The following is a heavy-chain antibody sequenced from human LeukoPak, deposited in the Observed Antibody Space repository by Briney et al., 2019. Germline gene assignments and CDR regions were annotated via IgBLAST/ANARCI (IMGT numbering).Heavy chain of an antibody. Sequence: SETLSLTCTVSGGSISSSSYYWGWIRQPPGKGLEWIGSIYYSGSTYYNPSLKSRVTISVDTSKHQFSLKLSSVTAADTAVYYCARQPGSYVGYWGQGTLVTVSS. V-gene: IGHV4-39*01. CDR3: ARQPGSYVGY. D-gene: IGHD1-26*01. J-gene: IGHJ4*02. CDR2: IYYSGST. CDR1: GGSISSSSYY.